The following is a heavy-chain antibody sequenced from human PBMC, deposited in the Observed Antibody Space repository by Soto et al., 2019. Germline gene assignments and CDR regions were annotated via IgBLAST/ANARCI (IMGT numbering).Heavy chain of an antibody. Sequence: SVKVSCKAPGGTFSSYAISWVRQAPGQGLEWMGGIIPIFGTANYAQKFQGRVTITADESTSTAYMELSSLRSEDTAVYYCSHQLVDSCGYYGPHRTYDYWGQGTLVTVSS. J-gene: IGHJ4*02. D-gene: IGHD3-22*01. CDR2: IIPIFGTA. CDR1: GGTFSSYA. V-gene: IGHV1-69*13. CDR3: SHQLVDSCGYYGPHRTYDY.